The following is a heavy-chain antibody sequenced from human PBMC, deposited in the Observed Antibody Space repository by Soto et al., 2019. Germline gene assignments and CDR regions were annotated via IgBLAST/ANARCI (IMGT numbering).Heavy chain of an antibody. CDR2: IIPILGSA. V-gene: IGHV1-69*13. D-gene: IGHD1-26*01. Sequence: GASVKVSCKASGGTLSNYAISWVRQAPGQGLEWMGGIIPILGSANYAQKFQDRVTITADESTSTTYMELSSLRPGDAAVYYCACRERVDAFDNWGQGTMVTVSS. CDR1: GGTLSNYA. J-gene: IGHJ3*02. CDR3: ACRERVDAFDN.